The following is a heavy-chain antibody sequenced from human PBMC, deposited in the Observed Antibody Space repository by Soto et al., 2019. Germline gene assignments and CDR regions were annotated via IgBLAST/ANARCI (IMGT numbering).Heavy chain of an antibody. V-gene: IGHV1-18*04. D-gene: IGHD2-2*01. CDR2: ISAYNGNT. J-gene: IGHJ6*02. Sequence: ASVKVSCKASGYTFTSYGISWVRQAPGQGLEWMGWISAYNGNTNYAQKLQGRVTMTTDTSTSTAYMELRSLRSDDTAVYYCARDWSNVVVVPAAKVYYYYYYGMDVWG. CDR1: GYTFTSYG. CDR3: ARDWSNVVVVPAAKVYYYYYYGMDV.